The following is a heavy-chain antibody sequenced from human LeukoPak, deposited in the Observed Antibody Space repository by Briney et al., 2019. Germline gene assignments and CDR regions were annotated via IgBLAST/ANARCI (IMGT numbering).Heavy chain of an antibody. CDR2: IRSKANTYAT. CDR1: GFTFSGSA. V-gene: IGHV3-73*01. CDR3: TIDDYSNYWLPYFDY. J-gene: IGHJ4*02. Sequence: GGSLRLSCAGSGFTFSGSAMHWVRQAPGKGLEWVGRIRSKANTYATAYEASVKGRFTISRDDSKNTAYLQMNSLKTEDTAVYYCTIDDYSNYWLPYFDYWGQGTLVTVSS. D-gene: IGHD4-11*01.